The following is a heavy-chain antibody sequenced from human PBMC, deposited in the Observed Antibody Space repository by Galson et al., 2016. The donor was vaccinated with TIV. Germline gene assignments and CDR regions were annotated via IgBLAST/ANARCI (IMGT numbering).Heavy chain of an antibody. CDR2: IYPGDSDT. CDR1: GYIFTNYW. CDR3: ARRFAVDYGDDAAVDI. V-gene: IGHV5-51*01. J-gene: IGHJ3*02. Sequence: QSGAEVKEPGESLNISCKGSGYIFTNYWIGWVRQMPGKGLEWMGIIYPGDSDTRYSPSFQGQVTISADRSINTAYLLLNSLKASDTAMDYCARRFAVDYGDDAAVDIWGQGTIVTVSS. D-gene: IGHD4-17*01.